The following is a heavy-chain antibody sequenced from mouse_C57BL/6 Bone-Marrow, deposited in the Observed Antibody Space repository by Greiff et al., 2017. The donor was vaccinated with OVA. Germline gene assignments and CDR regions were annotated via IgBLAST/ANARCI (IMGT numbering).Heavy chain of an antibody. J-gene: IGHJ1*03. Sequence: VQLQQSGPELVKPGASVKISCKASGYSFTGYYMNWVKQSPEKSLEWIGEINPSTGGTTYNQKFKAKATLTVDKSSSTAYMQLKSLTSEDSAVYCCARQAPGPYFDVWGTGTTVTVSS. CDR1: GYSFTGYY. D-gene: IGHD3-2*02. CDR3: ARQAPGPYFDV. CDR2: INPSTGGT. V-gene: IGHV1-42*01.